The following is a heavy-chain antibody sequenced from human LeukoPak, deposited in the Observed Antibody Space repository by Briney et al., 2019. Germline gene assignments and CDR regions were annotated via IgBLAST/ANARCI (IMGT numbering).Heavy chain of an antibody. D-gene: IGHD5-12*01. CDR1: GGSISSSSYY. Sequence: SETLSLTCTVSGGSISSSSYYWGWIRQPPGKGLEWIGSIYYSGSTYYNPSLKSRVTISVDTSKNQFSLKLSSVTAADTAVYYCARVQWLLERSDYFDYWGQGTLVTVSS. J-gene: IGHJ4*02. CDR2: IYYSGST. CDR3: ARVQWLLERSDYFDY. V-gene: IGHV4-39*07.